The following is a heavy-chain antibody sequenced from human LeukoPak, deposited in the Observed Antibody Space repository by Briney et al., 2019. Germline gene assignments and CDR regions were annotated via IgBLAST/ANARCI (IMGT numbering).Heavy chain of an antibody. J-gene: IGHJ4*02. CDR3: ARIGYCSGGSCYFGFDY. V-gene: IGHV3-23*01. Sequence: GGSLRLSCAASGFTFSSYAMSWVRQAPGKGLEWVSAISGSGGSTYYADSVKGRFTISRDNSKNTLYLQMNSLRAEDTAVYYCARIGYCSGGSCYFGFDYWGQGTLVTVSS. CDR1: GFTFSSYA. CDR2: ISGSGGST. D-gene: IGHD2-15*01.